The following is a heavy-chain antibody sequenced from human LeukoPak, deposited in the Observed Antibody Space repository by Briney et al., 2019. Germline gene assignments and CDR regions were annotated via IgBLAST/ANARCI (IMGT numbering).Heavy chain of an antibody. CDR3: AQKAPYSPAYSQD. CDR1: GGSITSYF. J-gene: IGHJ1*01. D-gene: IGHD2-21*01. Sequence: PSETLSLTCTVSGGSITSYFWSWIRQPPGKGLEWIGYIYHSGVTNYNPSLKSRVTISVDTSKNQFSLKLTSVTAADTAVYYCAQKAPYSPAYSQDWGQGTLVTVSS. V-gene: IGHV4-59*01. CDR2: IYHSGVT.